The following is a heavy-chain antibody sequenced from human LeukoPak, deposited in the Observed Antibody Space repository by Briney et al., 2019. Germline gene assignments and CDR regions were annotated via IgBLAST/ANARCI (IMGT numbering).Heavy chain of an antibody. V-gene: IGHV1-8*01. CDR3: AKEGEYYYYMDV. CDR1: GYTFTSSD. Sequence: ASVKVFCKASGYTFTSSDINWVRQATGQGLEGMGYMNPNSGNTGYAQKFQGRVTMTRDTSISTAYMELSSLRSEDTAVYYCAKEGEYYYYMDVWGRGTTVPVSS. CDR2: MNPNSGNT. J-gene: IGHJ6*03.